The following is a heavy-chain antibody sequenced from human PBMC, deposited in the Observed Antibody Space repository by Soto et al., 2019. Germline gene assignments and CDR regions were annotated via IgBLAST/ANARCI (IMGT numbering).Heavy chain of an antibody. Sequence: EVQLVESGGGLVQPGGSLRLSCAASGFTFSGYWMTWVRQAPGKGLEGVANISPDGSEEYYVDSVKGRFTISRDNAKNSVYLQMNSLGGEDTALYYCTRDLNHDTGPGGQGTQVTVSS. CDR3: TRDLNHDTGP. CDR1: GFTFSGYW. J-gene: IGHJ5*02. D-gene: IGHD2-8*02. CDR2: ISPDGSEE. V-gene: IGHV3-7*04.